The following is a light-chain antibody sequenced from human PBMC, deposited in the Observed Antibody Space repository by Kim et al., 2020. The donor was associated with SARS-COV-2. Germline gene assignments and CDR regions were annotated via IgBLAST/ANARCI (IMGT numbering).Light chain of an antibody. CDR2: GGS. J-gene: IGKJ1*01. Sequence: ASIGDTAPSSRRTRRGTSNYLVWYQQKPGKAPKLLINGGSNLRSGIPARFSGSGSGTDFTLTISSLQPEDVAAYYCQKYDRALPTFGQGTKVDIK. CDR3: QKYDRALPT. V-gene: IGKV1-27*01. CDR1: RGTSNY.